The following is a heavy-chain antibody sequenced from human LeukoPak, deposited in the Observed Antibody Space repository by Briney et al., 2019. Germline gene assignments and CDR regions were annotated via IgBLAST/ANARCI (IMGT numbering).Heavy chain of an antibody. J-gene: IGHJ6*04. Sequence: ASVKVSCKGSGYTFTGNYMDRVREAAGQGLDLMGPINPNSRCTHYAQKLQGRLTITTDSSISPAYTQLSRLRSDDTAVYYCAREFFLDVWGKGTTVTVSS. CDR3: AREFFLDV. CDR2: INPNSRCT. CDR1: GYTFTGNY. D-gene: IGHD3-3*01. V-gene: IGHV1-2*06.